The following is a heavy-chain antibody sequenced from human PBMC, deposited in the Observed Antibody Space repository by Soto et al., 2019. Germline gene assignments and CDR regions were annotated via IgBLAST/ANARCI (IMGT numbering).Heavy chain of an antibody. Sequence: EVQLVESGGGLVKPGGSLRLSCAASGFTFSNAWMSWVRQAPGKGLEWVGRIKSKTDGGTTDYAAPVKGRFTISRDDSKNTLYLQMNSLKTEDTAVYYCTTKGIRGYYDSSGHYAGDAFDIWGQGTMVTVSS. CDR1: GFTFSNAW. J-gene: IGHJ3*02. V-gene: IGHV3-15*01. D-gene: IGHD3-22*01. CDR3: TTKGIRGYYDSSGHYAGDAFDI. CDR2: IKSKTDGGTT.